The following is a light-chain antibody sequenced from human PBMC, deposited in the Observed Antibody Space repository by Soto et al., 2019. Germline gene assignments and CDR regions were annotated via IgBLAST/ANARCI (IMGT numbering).Light chain of an antibody. Sequence: DIQMTQSPSSLSASVGDRVTITCQASQDISNYLNWYQQKPGKAPKLLIYDASNLETGVPSRFSGSGSGTDFTFTISSLQPEDIATYYGQHYDNLQYTFGQGTKVESK. J-gene: IGKJ2*01. V-gene: IGKV1-33*01. CDR3: QHYDNLQYT. CDR2: DAS. CDR1: QDISNY.